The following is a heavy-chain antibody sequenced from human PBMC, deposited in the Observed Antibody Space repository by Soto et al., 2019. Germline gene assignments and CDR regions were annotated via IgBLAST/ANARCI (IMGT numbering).Heavy chain of an antibody. Sequence: VQLVESGGGLVMPGGSLRLSCAASGFTFSAYHMNWVRQAPGKGLEWVSSINPTSSHIYYADSVRGRFTISRDDSKNSVPLKMTSLRTEDAALYYCARGYCGGGGCYLRRDAFDVWGQGTMVTVSS. V-gene: IGHV3-21*01. D-gene: IGHD2-15*01. CDR3: ARGYCGGGGCYLRRDAFDV. CDR2: INPTSSHI. CDR1: GFTFSAYH. J-gene: IGHJ3*01.